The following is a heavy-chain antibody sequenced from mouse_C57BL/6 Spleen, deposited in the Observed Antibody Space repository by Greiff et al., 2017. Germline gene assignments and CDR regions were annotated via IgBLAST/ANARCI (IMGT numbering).Heavy chain of an antibody. J-gene: IGHJ4*01. CDR3: ARWDAMDY. CDR1: GYAFSSSW. CDR2: IYPGDGDT. Sequence: QVQLQQSGPELVKPGASVKISCKASGYAFSSSWMNWVKQRPGKGLEWIGRIYPGDGDTNYNGKFKGKATLTADTSSSTAYMQLSSLTSEDSAVYFWARWDAMDYCGQGTSVTVSS. V-gene: IGHV1-82*01.